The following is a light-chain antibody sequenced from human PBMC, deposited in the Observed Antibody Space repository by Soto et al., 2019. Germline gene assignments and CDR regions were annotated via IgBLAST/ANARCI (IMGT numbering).Light chain of an antibody. J-gene: IGLJ1*01. CDR2: GVS. V-gene: IGLV2-14*01. CDR1: ISDFVVYNY. CDR3: SSHTISSALQD. Sequence: QSVLTQPASVSGSPGQSITISCTGTISDFVVYNYVSWYQQHPGKAPKLMIYGVSNRPSGVSNRFSGSESGNTASLTISGLQADDEADYYCSSHTISSALQDFGTGTKVTVL.